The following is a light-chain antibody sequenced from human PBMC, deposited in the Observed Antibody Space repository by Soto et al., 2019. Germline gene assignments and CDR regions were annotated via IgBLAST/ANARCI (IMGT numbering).Light chain of an antibody. J-gene: IGKJ5*01. CDR2: GAS. CDR3: QQYDSPIT. V-gene: IGKV3-20*01. CDR1: QSVSSSY. Sequence: EMVLTQSPGALSLSPGERATLSCRASQSVSSSYLAWYQQKPGQAPRLLIYGASSRATGIPDRFSGSGSGTDFTLTISRLEPEDFAVYYCQQYDSPITFGQGTRLEIK.